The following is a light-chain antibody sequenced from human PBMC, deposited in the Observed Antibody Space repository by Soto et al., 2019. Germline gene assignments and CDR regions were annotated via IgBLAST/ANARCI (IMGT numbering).Light chain of an antibody. CDR2: GVT. Sequence: QSVLTQPASVSGSPGQSITISCTGTSSDVGAYYSVSWYQHHPGKAPKLIIYGVTNRPSGVSNRFSGSKSGNTASLTISGLPAEDEADYHCSSYTSGSSHYVFGTGTKVTVL. J-gene: IGLJ1*01. CDR3: SSYTSGSSHYV. V-gene: IGLV2-14*01. CDR1: SSDVGAYYS.